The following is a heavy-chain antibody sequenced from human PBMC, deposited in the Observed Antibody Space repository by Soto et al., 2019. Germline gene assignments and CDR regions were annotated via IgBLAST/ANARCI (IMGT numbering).Heavy chain of an antibody. J-gene: IGHJ3*02. CDR3: AINLPRYSSGWYPGHLQSPDAFDI. Sequence: GGSLRLSCAASGFTFSSYWMSWVRQAPGKGLEWVANIKQDGSEKYYVDSVKGRFTISRDNAKNSLYLQMNSLRAEDTAVYYCAINLPRYSSGWYPGHLQSPDAFDIWGQGTMVTVSS. D-gene: IGHD6-19*01. V-gene: IGHV3-7*01. CDR2: IKQDGSEK. CDR1: GFTFSSYW.